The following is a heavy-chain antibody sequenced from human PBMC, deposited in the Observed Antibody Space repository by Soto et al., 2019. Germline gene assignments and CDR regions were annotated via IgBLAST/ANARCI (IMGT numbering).Heavy chain of an antibody. CDR2: IIPILGIA. D-gene: IGHD1-1*01. J-gene: IGHJ3*02. Sequence: ASVPVSCKASGYTFSSYTIIWVRQAPGQGLEWMGRIIPILGIANYEQKFEGRVTITADKSTSTAYMELSSLRAEVTAVYYCAPYNRGGDAFDILRQGTMVTVSS. CDR3: APYNRGGDAFDI. V-gene: IGHV1-69*02. CDR1: GYTFSSYT.